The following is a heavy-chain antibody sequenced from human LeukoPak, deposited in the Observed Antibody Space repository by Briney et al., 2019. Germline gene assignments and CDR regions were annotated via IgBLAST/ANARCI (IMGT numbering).Heavy chain of an antibody. D-gene: IGHD3-3*01. V-gene: IGHV3-23*01. Sequence: GGSLRLSCAASGFTFSSYAMSWVRQAPGKGLEWVSAISGSGGSTYYADSVKGRFTISRDNSKNTLYLQMNSLRAEDTAVYYCAKVRAYDFWSGYPPDAFDIWGQGTMVTVSS. CDR3: AKVRAYDFWSGYPPDAFDI. J-gene: IGHJ3*02. CDR1: GFTFSSYA. CDR2: ISGSGGST.